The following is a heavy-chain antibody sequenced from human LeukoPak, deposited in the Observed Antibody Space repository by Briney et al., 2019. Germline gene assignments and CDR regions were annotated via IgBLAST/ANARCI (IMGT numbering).Heavy chain of an antibody. J-gene: IGHJ3*02. Sequence: GGSLRLSCAASGFTVSSNYMSWVRQAPGKGLEWVSVIYSGGSTYYADSVKGRFTISRDSSKNTLYLQMNSLRAEDTAVYYCASGDLPRAFDIWGQGTMVTVSS. CDR3: ASGDLPRAFDI. CDR1: GFTVSSNY. V-gene: IGHV3-53*01. CDR2: IYSGGST. D-gene: IGHD3-10*01.